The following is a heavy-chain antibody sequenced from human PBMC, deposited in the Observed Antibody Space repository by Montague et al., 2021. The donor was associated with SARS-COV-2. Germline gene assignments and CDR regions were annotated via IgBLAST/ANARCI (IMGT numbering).Heavy chain of an antibody. CDR1: GYSISSGDY. Sequence: SETLSLTCTVSGYSISSGDYWGWIRQPPGKGLEWIGRIYRNGNTYYNPSLKSRVTISVDTSKNQFSLKLRSVTAADTAVYYCARAPRSIAAAGTASDYWGQGTLVTVSS. CDR3: ARAPRSIAAAGTASDY. V-gene: IGHV4-38-2*02. CDR2: IYRNGNT. D-gene: IGHD6-13*01. J-gene: IGHJ4*02.